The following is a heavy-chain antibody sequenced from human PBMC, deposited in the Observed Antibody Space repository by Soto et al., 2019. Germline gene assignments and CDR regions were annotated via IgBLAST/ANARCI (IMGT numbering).Heavy chain of an antibody. CDR3: ARGRAYLRYYDILTGYYYFDY. V-gene: IGHV4-34*01. CDR2: INNSGST. D-gene: IGHD3-9*01. J-gene: IGHJ4*02. CDR1: GGSFSGYY. Sequence: QVQLQQWGAGLLKPSETLSLTCAVYGGSFSGYYWSWIRQPPGKGLEWIGEINNSGSTNYNPSLKSRVTLSVDTSENQFSLKLSSVTAADTTVYYWARGRAYLRYYDILTGYYYFDYWGQGTLVTVSS.